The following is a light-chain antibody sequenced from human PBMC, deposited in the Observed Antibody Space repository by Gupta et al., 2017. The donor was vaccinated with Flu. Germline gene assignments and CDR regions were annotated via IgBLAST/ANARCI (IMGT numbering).Light chain of an antibody. CDR1: QSIRSY. Sequence: DRVTITCRASQSIRSYLNWYQQKPGKAPKLLIYAASSLQSGVPSRFSGSGSGTDFTLTISSLQPEDFATYYCQQSYSTPSRTFGQGTQLEIK. V-gene: IGKV1-39*01. CDR2: AAS. CDR3: QQSYSTPSRT. J-gene: IGKJ5*01.